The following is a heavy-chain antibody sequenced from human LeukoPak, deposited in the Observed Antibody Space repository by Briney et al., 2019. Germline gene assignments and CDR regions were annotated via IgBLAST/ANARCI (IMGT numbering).Heavy chain of an antibody. D-gene: IGHD2-15*01. CDR1: SGSVSSGSYY. V-gene: IGHV4-61*01. J-gene: IGHJ4*02. CDR3: ATELLVPPGGFDY. CDR2: SYYSGST. Sequence: SETLSLTCTVSSGSVSSGSYYWSWIRQPPGKGLERIGYSYYSGSTNYNPSLKSRVTISVDTSKNQFSLKLSSVTAADTAVYYCATELLVPPGGFDYWGQGILVTVSS.